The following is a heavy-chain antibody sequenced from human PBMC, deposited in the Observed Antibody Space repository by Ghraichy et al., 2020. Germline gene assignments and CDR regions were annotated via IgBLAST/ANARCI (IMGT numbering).Heavy chain of an antibody. CDR2: ISSSSSYI. CDR3: ARVTTSSGCLGGGKAASDRCSPN. Sequence: GSLRLSCAASGFTFSSYSMNWVRQAPGKGLEWVSSISSSSSYIYYADSVKGRFTISRDNAKNSLYLQMNSLRAEDTAVYYCARVTTSSGCLGGGKAASDRCSPNWGQGTLVTVSS. D-gene: IGHD6-19*01. J-gene: IGHJ4*02. V-gene: IGHV3-21*01. CDR1: GFTFSSYS.